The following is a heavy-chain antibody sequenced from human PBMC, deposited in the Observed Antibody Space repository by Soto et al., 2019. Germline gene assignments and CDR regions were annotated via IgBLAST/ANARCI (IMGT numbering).Heavy chain of an antibody. CDR3: ARDRGPNNHDY. CDR1: GFSFSSYW. CDR2: MDQDGSQI. V-gene: IGHV3-7*01. Sequence: GGSLRLSCVVSGFSFSSYWMTWVRQAPGQGLEWLAYMDQDGSQIYYVDSVRGRFTISRDNAKNSLYLQMNSLRVDDTAVYYCARDRGPNNHDYWGQGTLVTVSS. J-gene: IGHJ4*02. D-gene: IGHD1-1*01.